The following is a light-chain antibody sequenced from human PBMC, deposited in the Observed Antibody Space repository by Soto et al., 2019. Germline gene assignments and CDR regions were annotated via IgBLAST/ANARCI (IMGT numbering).Light chain of an antibody. CDR3: QQGSRFPFT. Sequence: DIQITQSPSSVSASVGDRVTVTCRASQNVSTWLTWYQQTPGKAPNLLIYGASTLQRGVPSRFSGSGSGTEFTLTISSLQPEDFAIYFCQQGSRFPFTFGTGTKVDIK. CDR1: QNVSTW. V-gene: IGKV1-12*01. CDR2: GAS. J-gene: IGKJ3*01.